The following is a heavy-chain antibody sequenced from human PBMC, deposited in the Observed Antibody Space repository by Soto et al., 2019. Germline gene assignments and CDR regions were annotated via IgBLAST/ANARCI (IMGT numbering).Heavy chain of an antibody. J-gene: IGHJ4*02. D-gene: IGHD5-12*01. CDR1: GFTFSTYW. Sequence: EVQLVESGGGLVQPGGSLRLSCAASGFTFSTYWMHWVRQAPGKGLVWVSRIKSDGSSTSYADSVKGRYTTSRDNVKNTLYLQMNSLRAEDTAVYYCARGSRPDSGYVIWGHDYWGKGSLVTVSS. CDR2: IKSDGSST. V-gene: IGHV3-74*01. CDR3: ARGSRPDSGYVIWGHDY.